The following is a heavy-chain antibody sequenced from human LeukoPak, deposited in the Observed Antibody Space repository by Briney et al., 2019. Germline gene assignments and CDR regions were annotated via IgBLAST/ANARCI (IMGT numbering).Heavy chain of an antibody. J-gene: IGHJ5*02. V-gene: IGHV3-30-3*01. CDR1: GFTFSSYA. Sequence: GGSLRLSCAASGFTFSSYAMHWVRQAPGKGLEWVAVISYDGSNKYYADSVKGRFTISRDNSKNTLYLQMNSLRAEDTVVYYCARNSVLYDFWSGSRFDPWGQGTLVTVSS. CDR2: ISYDGSNK. D-gene: IGHD3-3*01. CDR3: ARNSVLYDFWSGSRFDP.